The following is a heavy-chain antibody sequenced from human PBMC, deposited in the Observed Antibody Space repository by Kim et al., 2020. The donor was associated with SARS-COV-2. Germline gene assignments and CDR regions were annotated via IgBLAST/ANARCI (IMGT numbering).Heavy chain of an antibody. CDR3: ARDLVYWAYYGSGSYYTGFDY. CDR1: GYTFTSYG. J-gene: IGHJ4*02. Sequence: ASVKVSCKASGYTFTSYGISWVRQAPGQGLEWMGWISAYNGNTNYAQKLQGRVTMTTDTSTSTAYMELRSLRSDDTAVYYCARDLVYWAYYGSGSYYTGFDYWGQGTLVTVSS. V-gene: IGHV1-18*04. D-gene: IGHD3-10*01. CDR2: ISAYNGNT.